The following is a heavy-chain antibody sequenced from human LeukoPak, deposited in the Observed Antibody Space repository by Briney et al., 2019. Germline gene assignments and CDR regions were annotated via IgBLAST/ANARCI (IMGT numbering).Heavy chain of an antibody. CDR3: ARGYSSGYSGG. CDR1: GFTFSSYN. CDR2: ISSGSSTI. Sequence: GGSLRLSCAASGFTFSSYNMNWVRQAPGKGLEWVSYISSGSSTIHYADSVKGRFTISRDNAKNSLYLQMNSLRAEDTAVYYCARGYSSGYSGGWGQGTLVTVSS. J-gene: IGHJ4*02. D-gene: IGHD3-22*01. V-gene: IGHV3-48*01.